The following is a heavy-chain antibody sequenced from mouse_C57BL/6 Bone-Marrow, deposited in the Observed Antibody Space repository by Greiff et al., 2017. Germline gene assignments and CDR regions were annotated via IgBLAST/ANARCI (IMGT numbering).Heavy chain of an antibody. D-gene: IGHD1-1*01. CDR2: IWSDGST. J-gene: IGHJ4*01. V-gene: IGHV2-6-1*01. Sequence: VQGVESGPGLVAPSQSLSITCTVSGFSLTSYGVHWVRQPPGKGLEWLVVIWSDGSTTYNSALKSRLSISKDNSKSQVFLKMNSLQTDDTAMYYCARHRGSSPLYAMDYWGQGTSVTVSS. CDR3: ARHRGSSPLYAMDY. CDR1: GFSLTSYG.